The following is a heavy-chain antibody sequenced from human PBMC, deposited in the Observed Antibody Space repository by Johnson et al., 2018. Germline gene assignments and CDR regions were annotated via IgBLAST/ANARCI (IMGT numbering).Heavy chain of an antibody. D-gene: IGHD5-18*01. Sequence: QVQLVQSGGGVVQPGRSLRLSCAASGFTFSSYGMHWVRQAPGKGLEWVAVIWYDGSNKYYADSVKGRFTISRDISKNPLYLQMNSLGAEDTAVYYCARARSWGIQLYYYYYGMDVWGQGTTVTVSS. CDR1: GFTFSSYG. CDR3: ARARSWGIQLYYYYYGMDV. CDR2: IWYDGSNK. J-gene: IGHJ6*02. V-gene: IGHV3-33*01.